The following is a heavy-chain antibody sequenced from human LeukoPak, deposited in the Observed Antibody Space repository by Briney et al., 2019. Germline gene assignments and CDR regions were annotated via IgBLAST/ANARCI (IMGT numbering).Heavy chain of an antibody. D-gene: IGHD4-17*01. V-gene: IGHV1-18*01. Sequence: GASVKVSCKSSGYTFTSYGISWVRQAPGQGLEWMGWISAYNGNTNYAQKLQGRVTMTTDTSTSTAYMELRSLRSDDTAVYYCARGHIDFGDYGVGPPFDYWGQGTLVTVSS. J-gene: IGHJ4*02. CDR3: ARGHIDFGDYGVGPPFDY. CDR1: GYTFTSYG. CDR2: ISAYNGNT.